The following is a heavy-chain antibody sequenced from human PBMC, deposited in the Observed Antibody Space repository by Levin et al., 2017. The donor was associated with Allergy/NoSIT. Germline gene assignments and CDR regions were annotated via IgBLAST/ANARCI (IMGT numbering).Heavy chain of an antibody. CDR1: GYIFRNYG. CDR3: ARDSTADTSRLDH. J-gene: IGHJ4*02. CDR2: ISGYNGKT. Sequence: ASVKVSCKSSGYIFRNYGISWVRQAPGQGLEWMGWISGYNGKTKYAQKVQGRVTVTMDTSSSTTYMELRGLRSADTAVYFCARDSTADTSRLDHWGQGTLVTVSS. D-gene: IGHD6-13*01. V-gene: IGHV1-18*01.